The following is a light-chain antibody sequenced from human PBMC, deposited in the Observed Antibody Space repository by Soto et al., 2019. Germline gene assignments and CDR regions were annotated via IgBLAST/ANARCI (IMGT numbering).Light chain of an antibody. CDR2: DDS. Sequence: DIQMTQSPSTLSASVGDRVTITCRASHSVTGYLAWYQQKAGKAPKLLIYDDSTLEGAFPSRFSGSGSGTEFTLTISSLQADDFATYYCQQYQAFSPWTFGQGTKVEIK. CDR3: QQYQAFSPWT. CDR1: HSVTGY. V-gene: IGKV1-5*01. J-gene: IGKJ1*01.